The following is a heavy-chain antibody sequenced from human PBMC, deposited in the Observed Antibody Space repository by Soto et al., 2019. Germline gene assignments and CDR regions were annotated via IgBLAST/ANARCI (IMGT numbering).Heavy chain of an antibody. J-gene: IGHJ4*02. V-gene: IGHV4-39*01. Sequence: PSETLSLTCTVSGGSISSSSYYWGWIRQPPGRGLEWIGSIYYSGSTYYNPFLKSRVTISVDTSKNQFSLKLSSVTAADTAVYYCARLGNTIFGVVISPPDYWGQGTLVTVSS. CDR3: ARLGNTIFGVVISPPDY. D-gene: IGHD3-3*01. CDR1: GGSISSSSYY. CDR2: IYYSGST.